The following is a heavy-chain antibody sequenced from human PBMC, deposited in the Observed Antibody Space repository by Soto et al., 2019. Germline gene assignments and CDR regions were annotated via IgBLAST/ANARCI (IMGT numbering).Heavy chain of an antibody. D-gene: IGHD1-1*01. J-gene: IGHJ4*02. V-gene: IGHV1-18*01. CDR3: ARGRYGDY. CDR2: ISAHNGNT. CDR1: GYTFTSYG. Sequence: QVHLVQSGAEVKKPGASVKVSCKASGYTFTSYGITWVRQAPGQGLEWMGWISAHNGNTDYAQKLQGRVIVTRDTSASTAPRELRSMRSDATAVYYCARGRYGDYWGQGALVTVSS.